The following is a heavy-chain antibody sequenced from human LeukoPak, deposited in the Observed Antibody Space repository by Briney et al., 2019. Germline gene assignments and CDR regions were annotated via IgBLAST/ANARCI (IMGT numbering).Heavy chain of an antibody. V-gene: IGHV3-23*01. Sequence: GGSLRLSCAASGFTFSSYAMSWVRQAPGKGLEWVLAISGSGGSKYYAVSVRGRFTIARDNPKNTLYLQMNGLRAEDTAVYYCANQGYSSGWYVDYWGQGTLVTVSS. J-gene: IGHJ4*02. CDR1: GFTFSSYA. D-gene: IGHD6-19*01. CDR3: ANQGYSSGWYVDY. CDR2: ISGSGGSK.